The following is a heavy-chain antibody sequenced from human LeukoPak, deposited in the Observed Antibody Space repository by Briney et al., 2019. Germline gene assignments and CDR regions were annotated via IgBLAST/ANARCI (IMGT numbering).Heavy chain of an antibody. Sequence: SETLSLACTVSGGSISSHYWSWIRQPPGKGLEWIGDIYYSGSTNYNPSLKSRVTISVDTSKNQFSLRLTSVTAADTAVYYCAREGSLRWPHTLDYWGQGTLVTVSS. CDR1: GGSISSHY. D-gene: IGHD5-24*01. J-gene: IGHJ4*02. V-gene: IGHV4-59*11. CDR2: IYYSGST. CDR3: AREGSLRWPHTLDY.